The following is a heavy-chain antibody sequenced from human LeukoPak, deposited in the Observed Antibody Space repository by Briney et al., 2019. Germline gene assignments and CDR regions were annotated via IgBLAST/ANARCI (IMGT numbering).Heavy chain of an antibody. CDR1: GYTFTSYG. D-gene: IGHD4-17*01. V-gene: IGHV1-18*01. CDR3: ARDPSSYGDYVDPYDY. J-gene: IGHJ4*02. CDR2: ISAYNGNT. Sequence: GASVKVSCKASGYTFTSYGISWVRQAPGQGLEWMGWISAYNGNTNYAQKLQGRVTMTTDTSTSTAYMELRSLRSDDTAVYYCARDPSSYGDYVDPYDYWGQGTLVTVSS.